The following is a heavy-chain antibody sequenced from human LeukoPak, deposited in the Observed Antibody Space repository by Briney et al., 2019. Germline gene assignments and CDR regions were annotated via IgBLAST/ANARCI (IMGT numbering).Heavy chain of an antibody. D-gene: IGHD6-13*01. V-gene: IGHV3-23*01. CDR3: AKVGAAAGRVNP. CDR1: GFTFSSYA. CDR2: ISGSGGST. Sequence: GGSLRLSCAASGFTFSSYAMSWVRQASGKGLEWVSAISGSGGSTYYADSVKGRFTISRDNSKNTLYLQMNSLRAEDTAVYYCAKVGAAAGRVNPWGQGTLVTVSS. J-gene: IGHJ5*02.